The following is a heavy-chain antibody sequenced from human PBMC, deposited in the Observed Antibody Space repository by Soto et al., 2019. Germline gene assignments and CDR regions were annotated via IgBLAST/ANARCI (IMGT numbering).Heavy chain of an antibody. V-gene: IGHV3-21*01. CDR1: TFSHDS. CDR2: ISSSSSYI. CDR3: ARDAWSYGRQDLFDY. D-gene: IGHD5-18*01. Sequence: TFSHDSKTGVRQSPLKGMEWVSSISSSSSYIYYADSVKGRFTISRANAKNSLYLQMNSLRAEDTAVYYCARDAWSYGRQDLFDYQGKGSLGTVSS. J-gene: IGHJ4*02.